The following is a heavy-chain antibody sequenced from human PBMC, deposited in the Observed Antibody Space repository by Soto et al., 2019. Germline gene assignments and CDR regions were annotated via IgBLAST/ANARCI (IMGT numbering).Heavy chain of an antibody. CDR2: IYYSGST. CDR1: GGSISRGGYY. D-gene: IGHD3-10*01. Sequence: PSETLSLTCTVSGGSISRGGYYWSWIRQHPGKGREWIGYIYYSGSTYYNPSLKSRVTISVDTSKNQFSLKLSSVTAADTAVYYCARDRVTMVRGVPYYYGMDVWGQGTTVTVSS. V-gene: IGHV4-31*03. CDR3: ARDRVTMVRGVPYYYGMDV. J-gene: IGHJ6*02.